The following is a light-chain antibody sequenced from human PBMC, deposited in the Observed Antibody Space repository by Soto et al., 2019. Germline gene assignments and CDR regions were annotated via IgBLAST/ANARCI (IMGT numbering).Light chain of an antibody. V-gene: IGKV1-5*03. CDR2: KAS. Sequence: DIQMTQSPSTLCGSVGDRVTITCRASQTISSWLAWYQQKPGKAPKLLIYKASTLKSGVPSRFSGSGSGTEFTLTISSLQPDDFETYYCQHYNSYSEAFGQGTKVDIK. CDR1: QTISSW. J-gene: IGKJ1*01. CDR3: QHYNSYSEA.